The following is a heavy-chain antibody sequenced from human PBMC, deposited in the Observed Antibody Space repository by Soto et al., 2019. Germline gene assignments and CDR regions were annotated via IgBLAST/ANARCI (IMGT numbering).Heavy chain of an antibody. J-gene: IGHJ3*01. V-gene: IGHV3-23*01. CDR2: VSGSAGTT. CDR1: GFTFSIYV. D-gene: IGHD6-6*01. CDR3: ARVQGTARTAFDV. Sequence: EVQLLESGGGLVQPGGSLRLSCEASGFTFSIYVMTWVRQAPGKGLEWVSAVSGSAGTTYYADSVKGRFSISRDNSKNTLYLQMNSLTADATAVYYCARVQGTARTAFDVWGHGTMVTVSS.